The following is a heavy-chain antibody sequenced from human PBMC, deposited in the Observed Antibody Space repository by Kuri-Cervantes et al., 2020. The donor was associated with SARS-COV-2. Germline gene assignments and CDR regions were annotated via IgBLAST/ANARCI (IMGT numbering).Heavy chain of an antibody. Sequence: SLKISCAASGFNFSRTDMHWVRQAPGKGLEWVAVISYDGSNKYYADSVKGRFTISRDNSKNTLYLQMNSLRAEDTAVYYCAKEMGATKYFQHWGQGTLVTVSS. CDR2: ISYDGSNK. J-gene: IGHJ1*01. D-gene: IGHD1-26*01. CDR1: GFNFSRTD. V-gene: IGHV3-30*18. CDR3: AKEMGATKYFQH.